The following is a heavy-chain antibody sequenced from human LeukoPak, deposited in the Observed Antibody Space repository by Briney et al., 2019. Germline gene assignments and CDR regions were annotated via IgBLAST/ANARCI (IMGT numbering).Heavy chain of an antibody. CDR3: ARDIGGGGAFDI. J-gene: IGHJ3*02. Sequence: GGSLRLSCAASGFTVHSYYMSWVRQAPGKGLEWVSVIYSDGSTYYADSLKGRFTISRDNSKNTLYLQMNSLRAEDTAVYYCARDIGGGGAFDIWGQGTMVTVSS. CDR2: IYSDGST. CDR1: GFTVHSYY. V-gene: IGHV3-53*01. D-gene: IGHD2-15*01.